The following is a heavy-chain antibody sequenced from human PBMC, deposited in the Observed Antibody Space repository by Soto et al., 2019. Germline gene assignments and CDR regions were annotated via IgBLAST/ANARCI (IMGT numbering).Heavy chain of an antibody. Sequence: GASVKVSCKASGYTFTSYGISWVRQAPGQGLEWMGWISAYNGNTNYAQKLQGRVTMTTDTSTSTAYMELRSLRSDDTAVYYCARDAMVYGSGSYSNNWGQGTLVTVSS. D-gene: IGHD3-10*01. CDR3: ARDAMVYGSGSYSNN. CDR2: ISAYNGNT. CDR1: GYTFTSYG. V-gene: IGHV1-18*01. J-gene: IGHJ4*02.